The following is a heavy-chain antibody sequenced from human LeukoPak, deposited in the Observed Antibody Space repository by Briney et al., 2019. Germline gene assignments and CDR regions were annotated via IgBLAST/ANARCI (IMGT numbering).Heavy chain of an antibody. CDR1: GYTFTSYY. CDR3: ARELGRAGSLLAVGY. J-gene: IGHJ4*02. CDR2: INPSGGST. D-gene: IGHD3-10*01. V-gene: IGHV1-46*03. Sequence: ASVKVSCKASGYTFTSYYMHLVRQAPGQGLEWMGIINPSGGSTSYAQKFQGRVTMTRDTSTSTVYMELSSLRSEDTAVYYCARELGRAGSLLAVGYWGQGTLVTVSS.